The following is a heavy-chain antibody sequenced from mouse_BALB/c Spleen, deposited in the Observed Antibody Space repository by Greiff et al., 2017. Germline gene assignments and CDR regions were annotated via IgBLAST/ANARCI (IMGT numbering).Heavy chain of an antibody. V-gene: IGHV1S16*01. Sequence: QVQLQQPGAELVKPGASVKLSCKASGYTFTSYWMHWVQLRPGQGFEWIGEINPSNGGTNYNEKFKRKATLTVDKSSSTAYMQLSSLTSEDSAVYYCTMRWQTGIFAYWGQGTLVTVSA. D-gene: IGHD4-1*01. CDR1: GYTFTSYW. CDR3: TMRWQTGIFAY. J-gene: IGHJ3*01. CDR2: INPSNGGT.